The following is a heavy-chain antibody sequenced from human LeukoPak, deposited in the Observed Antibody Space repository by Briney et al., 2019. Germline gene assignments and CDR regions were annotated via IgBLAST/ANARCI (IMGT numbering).Heavy chain of an antibody. CDR2: IISSGRTI. D-gene: IGHD3/OR15-3a*01. J-gene: IGHJ6*03. V-gene: IGHV3-48*03. Sequence: GALRLSCAASGFTFSSYEMNWVRQAPGKGLEWFTYIISSGRTIYYADSVKGRFTISRDNSKNTLYLQMNSLRAEDTAVYYCARASVDWLPHYYYYYYMDVWGKGTTVTVSS. CDR1: GFTFSSYE. CDR3: ARASVDWLPHYYYYYYMDV.